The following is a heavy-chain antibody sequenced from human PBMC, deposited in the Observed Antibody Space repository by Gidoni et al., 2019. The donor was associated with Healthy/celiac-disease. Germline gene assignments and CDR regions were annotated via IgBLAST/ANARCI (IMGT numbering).Heavy chain of an antibody. D-gene: IGHD6-6*01. CDR1: GFTFSSYS. V-gene: IGHV3-23*01. J-gene: IGHJ4*02. CDR3: AKTPNYGSSHEGVEYYFDY. CDR2: MSGSGGST. Sequence: EVQLLESGVGLVQPGGSLRLSCAASGFTFSSYSMSWVRQAPGKGLEWVSAMSGSGGSTYYADSVKGRFTISRDNSKNTLYLQMNSLRAEDTAVYYCAKTPNYGSSHEGVEYYFDYWGQGTLVTVSS.